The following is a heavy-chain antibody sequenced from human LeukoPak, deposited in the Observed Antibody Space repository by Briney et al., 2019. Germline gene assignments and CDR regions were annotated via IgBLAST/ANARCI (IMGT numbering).Heavy chain of an antibody. CDR2: ISYDGSNK. V-gene: IGHV3-30-3*01. J-gene: IGHJ4*02. CDR3: ARGYCSSTSCSPSGY. Sequence: PGRSLRLSCAASGSTFSSYAMHWVRRAPGKGLEWVAVISYDGSNKYYADSVKGRFTISRDNSKNTLYLQMNSLRAEDTAVYYCARGYCSSTSCSPSGYWGQGTLVTVSS. D-gene: IGHD2-2*01. CDR1: GSTFSSYA.